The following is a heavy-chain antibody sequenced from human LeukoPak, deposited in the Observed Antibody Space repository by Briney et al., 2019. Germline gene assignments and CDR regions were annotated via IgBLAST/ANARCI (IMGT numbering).Heavy chain of an antibody. CDR2: IYSGGST. J-gene: IGHJ4*02. D-gene: IGHD5-18*01. Sequence: GGSLRLSCAASEFSVGSNYMTWVRQAPGKGLEWVSLIYSGGSTYYADSVKGRFTISRDNSKNTLYLQMNSLRAEDTAVYYCARVGLWLSGFDYWGQGTLVTVSS. CDR1: EFSVGSNY. V-gene: IGHV3-66*01. CDR3: ARVGLWLSGFDY.